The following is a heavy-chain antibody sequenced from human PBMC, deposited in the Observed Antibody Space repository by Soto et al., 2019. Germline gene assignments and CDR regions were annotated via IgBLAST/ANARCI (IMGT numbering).Heavy chain of an antibody. CDR3: ACYSYPRALGH. CDR2: IKGDESAT. J-gene: IGHJ4*02. Sequence: EVQLVESGGGLVQPGGSLRLSCAASGFSFSGPWMSWVRQAPGKGLEWVANIKGDESATSYVDSVKGRFTIPRDNTKNLLALQMKRLRAEDTSVYYWACYSYPRALGHWGQGTLVTVSS. CDR1: GFSFSGPW. D-gene: IGHD3-22*01. V-gene: IGHV3-7*01.